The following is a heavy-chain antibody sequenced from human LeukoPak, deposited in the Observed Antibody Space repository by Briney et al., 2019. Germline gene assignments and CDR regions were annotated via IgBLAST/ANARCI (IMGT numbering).Heavy chain of an antibody. Sequence: ASVKVSCKASGYTFASYYMHWVRQAPGQGLEWMGIINPSGGSTSYAQKFQGRVTMTRDTSTSTVYMELSSLRSEDTAVYYCARRGAVAASLDYWGQGTLVTVSS. CDR3: ARRGAVAASLDY. CDR2: INPSGGST. D-gene: IGHD6-19*01. V-gene: IGHV1-46*01. J-gene: IGHJ4*02. CDR1: GYTFASYY.